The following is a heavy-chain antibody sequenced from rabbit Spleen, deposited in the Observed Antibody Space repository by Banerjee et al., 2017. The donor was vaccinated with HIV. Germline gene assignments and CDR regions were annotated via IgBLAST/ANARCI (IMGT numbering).Heavy chain of an antibody. CDR3: GRDANGDVRLGRLDL. CDR1: GFDLSQNYV. D-gene: IGHD2-1*01. V-gene: IGHV1S43*01. J-gene: IGHJ3*01. Sequence: QEQLEESGGGLVKPGGTLTLTCKASGFDLSQNYVMCWVRQAPGKGLEWIGCIGSNSGNTYYASWAKGRFTISTSTSLNTVTLQLNSLTAADTATYFCGRDANGDVRLGRLDLWGQGTLVTVS. CDR2: IGSNSGNT.